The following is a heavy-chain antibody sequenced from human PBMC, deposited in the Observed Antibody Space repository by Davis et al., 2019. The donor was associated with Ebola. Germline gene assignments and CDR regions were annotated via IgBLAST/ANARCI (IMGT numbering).Heavy chain of an antibody. CDR1: GFTFTNYW. CDR2: ICGSCGNT. D-gene: IGHD2/OR15-2a*01. CDR3: AKHEGWELHEYYLDY. Sequence: ESLKISCAASGFTFTNYWMHWVRQAPGKGLEWVSSICGSCGNTYYADSVKGRFTISRDNSKNTLYLQMSSLRADDTAIYFCAKHEGWELHEYYLDYWGQGTLVTVSS. V-gene: IGHV3-23*01. J-gene: IGHJ4*02.